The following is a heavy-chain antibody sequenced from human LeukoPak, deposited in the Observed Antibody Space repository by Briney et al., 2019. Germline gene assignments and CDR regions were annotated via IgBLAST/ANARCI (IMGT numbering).Heavy chain of an antibody. CDR1: GFTFSSYG. D-gene: IGHD6-13*01. CDR3: ARGSYQVLVLYY. V-gene: IGHV3-30*03. Sequence: GGSLRLSCAASGFTFSSYGMHWVGQAPGKGLEWVAVISSDGSIDYYADSVRGRFTVSRDNSKNTLYLQMNSLRAEDTAVYYCARGSYQVLVLYYWGQGTLVTVSS. J-gene: IGHJ4*02. CDR2: ISSDGSID.